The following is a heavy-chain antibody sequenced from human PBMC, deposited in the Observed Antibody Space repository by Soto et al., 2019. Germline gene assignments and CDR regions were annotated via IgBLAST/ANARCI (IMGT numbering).Heavy chain of an antibody. J-gene: IGHJ6*02. V-gene: IGHV1-69*13. CDR3: ARGGIAAAGTPYYYYGMDV. D-gene: IGHD6-13*01. CDR2: IIPIFGTA. CDR1: GGTFSSYA. Sequence: ASVKVSCKASGGTFSSYAISWVRQAPGQGLEWMGGIIPIFGTANYAQKFQGRVTITADESTSTAYMGLSSLRSEDTAVYYCARGGIAAAGTPYYYYGMDVWGQGTTVTVSS.